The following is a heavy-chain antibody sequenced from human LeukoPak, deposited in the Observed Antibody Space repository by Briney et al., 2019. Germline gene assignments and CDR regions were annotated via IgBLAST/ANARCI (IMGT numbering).Heavy chain of an antibody. D-gene: IGHD1-26*01. CDR3: ARDRSGSYYFDY. CDR2: IYTRGST. V-gene: IGHV4-4*07. CDR1: SRSISSHY. Sequence: RASETLSLTCTVSSRSISSHYWRWIRQPAEEGREWIGRIYTRGSTNSNPSLKSPVTMSVDTSKNQFSLKLSSVTAADTAVYYCARDRSGSYYFDYWGQGTLVTVSS. J-gene: IGHJ4*02.